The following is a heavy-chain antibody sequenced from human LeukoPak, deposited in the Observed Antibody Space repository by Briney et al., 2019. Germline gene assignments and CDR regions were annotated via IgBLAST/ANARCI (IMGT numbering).Heavy chain of an antibody. Sequence: ASVKVSCKASGYTFTSYGISWVRQAPGQGLEWMGWISTYNGNTHYAQRFQGRVTMTTDTSTSTAYMELRSLRSDDTAVYYGAREVAVGGRAFDYWGQGTLVTVSS. D-gene: IGHD6-19*01. J-gene: IGHJ4*02. V-gene: IGHV1-18*01. CDR3: AREVAVGGRAFDY. CDR1: GYTFTSYG. CDR2: ISTYNGNT.